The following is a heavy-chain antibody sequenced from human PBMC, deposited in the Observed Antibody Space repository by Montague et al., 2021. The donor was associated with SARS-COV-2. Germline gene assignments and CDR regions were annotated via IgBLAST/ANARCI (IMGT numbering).Heavy chain of an antibody. CDR1: GFTFSNYD. Sequence: SLRLSCAASGFTFSNYDMNWVRRAPGKGPEWISYISTSAYTTSYAGSVKGRFTISRDNGKNSLYLQMNSLRVEDTAVYYCTRDYRSIVGDGLDIWAKGQRSPSLQ. CDR3: TRDYRSIVGDGLDI. V-gene: IGHV3-48*03. CDR2: ISTSAYTT. J-gene: IGHJ3*02. D-gene: IGHD3-16*02.